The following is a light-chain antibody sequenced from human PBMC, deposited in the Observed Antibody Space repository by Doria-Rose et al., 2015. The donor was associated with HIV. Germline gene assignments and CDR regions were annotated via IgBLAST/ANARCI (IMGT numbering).Light chain of an antibody. Sequence: DLRLTQSPSSLSASIGDRVTITCRASQTVSTYLNWFQQEPGKAPKLLTYAASRLQSGVPSRFSGSGSGTDFTLTISGLQPGDFATYYCQQTYSSPPWKFGQGTKVEMK. V-gene: IGKV1-39*01. CDR2: AAS. J-gene: IGKJ1*01. CDR3: QQTYSSPPWK. CDR1: QTVSTY.